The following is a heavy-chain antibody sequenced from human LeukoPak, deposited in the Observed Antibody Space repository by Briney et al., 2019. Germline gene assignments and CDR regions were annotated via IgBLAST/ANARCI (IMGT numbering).Heavy chain of an antibody. CDR2: IYSSGST. D-gene: IGHD3-16*01. CDR1: GGSISNYY. CDR3: ARAVWGDY. J-gene: IGHJ4*02. V-gene: IGHV4-59*12. Sequence: KSSETLSLTCTVSGGSISNYYWSWIRQPPGKGLEWIGYIYSSGSTNYNPSLKSRVTISVDTSKDQFSLKLSSVTAADTAVYYCARAVWGDYWGQGTLVTVSS.